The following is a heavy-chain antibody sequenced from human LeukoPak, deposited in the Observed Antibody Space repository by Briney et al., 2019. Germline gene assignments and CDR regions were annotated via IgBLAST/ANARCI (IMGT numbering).Heavy chain of an antibody. V-gene: IGHV4-4*07. J-gene: IGHJ4*02. CDR1: GGSISSYY. D-gene: IGHD1-26*01. CDR2: ISTTGNT. Sequence: PSETLSLTCTVSGGSISSYYWSWIRQSAGKGLEYIGRISTTGNTNDIPSLKSRVTMSIDTSKNHFSLKLSSVTAADTAMYYCARDFSGSGYYLDYWGQGIPVTVSS. CDR3: ARDFSGSGYYLDY.